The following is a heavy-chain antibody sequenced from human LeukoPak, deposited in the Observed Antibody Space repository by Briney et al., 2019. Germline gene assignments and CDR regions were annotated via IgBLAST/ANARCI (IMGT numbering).Heavy chain of an antibody. CDR3: ARDLMTYYYDPRLPDY. Sequence: GGSLRLSCAASGFTFSSYAMHWVRQAPGKGLEWVAVISYDGSNKYYADSVKGRFTISRDNSKNTLYLQMNSLRAEDTAVYYCARDLMTYYYDPRLPDYWGQGTLITVSS. J-gene: IGHJ4*02. CDR1: GFTFSSYA. CDR2: ISYDGSNK. D-gene: IGHD3-22*01. V-gene: IGHV3-30-3*01.